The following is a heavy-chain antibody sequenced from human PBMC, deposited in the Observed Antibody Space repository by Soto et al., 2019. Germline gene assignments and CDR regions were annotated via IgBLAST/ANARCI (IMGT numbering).Heavy chain of an antibody. CDR1: GVKFSNYA. CDR3: AKASLTGLFYYFYVMEV. D-gene: IGHD1-1*01. Sequence: EVHLLESGGGFVQPGGSLRLSCAASGVKFSNYAITWVRQAPGKGLEWVSSISGSAPGTYYADSVKGRFTISRDDVNNAVFLHMPSLRGEDTAVYYCAKASLTGLFYYFYVMEVWGLGNAVTVSS. J-gene: IGHJ6*02. V-gene: IGHV3-23*01. CDR2: ISGSAPGT.